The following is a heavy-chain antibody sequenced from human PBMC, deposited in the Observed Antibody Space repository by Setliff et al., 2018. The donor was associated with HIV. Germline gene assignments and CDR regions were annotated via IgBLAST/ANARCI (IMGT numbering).Heavy chain of an antibody. D-gene: IGHD6-19*01. CDR1: GFTVSSNY. J-gene: IGHJ4*02. V-gene: IGHV3-53*01. CDR3: AKDPTTGAVAVYYFDY. CDR2: MYDGGST. Sequence: GGSLRLSCTVSGFTVSSNYMTWVRQAPGKGLEWVALMYDGGSTYYADSVKGRFTISRDNSKNTLYLQMNSLRAEDTAVYYCAKDPTTGAVAVYYFDYWGQGTLVTVSS.